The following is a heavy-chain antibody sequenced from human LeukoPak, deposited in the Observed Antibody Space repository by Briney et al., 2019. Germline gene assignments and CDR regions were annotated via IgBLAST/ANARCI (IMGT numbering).Heavy chain of an antibody. J-gene: IGHJ3*02. CDR1: GYTFTGYY. CDR2: INPNSGGT. CDR3: ARKITGDILSDAFDI. V-gene: IGHV1-2*02. D-gene: IGHD1-20*01. Sequence: ASVKVSCTASGYTFTGYYMHWVRQAPGQGLEWMGWINPNSGGTNYAQKFQGRVTMTRDTSISAAYMELSRLRSDDTAVYYCARKITGDILSDAFDIWGQGTMVTVSS.